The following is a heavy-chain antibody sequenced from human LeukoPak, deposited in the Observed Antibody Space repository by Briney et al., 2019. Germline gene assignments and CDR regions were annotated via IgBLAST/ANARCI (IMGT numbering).Heavy chain of an antibody. CDR3: AKDSLRFLEWLAPPNYYYYGMDV. CDR2: ISGSGGST. Sequence: GGSLRLSCVASGFTFSSYAMSWVRQAPGKGLEWVSAISGSGGSTYYADSVKGRFTISRDNSKNTLYLQMNSLRVEDTAVYYCAKDSLRFLEWLAPPNYYYYGMDVWGQGTTVTVSS. V-gene: IGHV3-23*01. D-gene: IGHD3-3*01. CDR1: GFTFSSYA. J-gene: IGHJ6*02.